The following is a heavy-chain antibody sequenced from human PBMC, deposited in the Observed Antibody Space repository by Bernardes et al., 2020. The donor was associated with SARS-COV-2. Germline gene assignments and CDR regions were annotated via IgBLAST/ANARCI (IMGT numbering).Heavy chain of an antibody. CDR2: ISWNSGSI. J-gene: IGHJ3*02. CDR1: GFTFDDYA. Sequence: GGSLRLSCAASGFTFDDYAMHWVRQAPGKGLEWVSGISWNSGSIGYADSVKGRFTISRDNAKNSLYLQMNSLRAEDTALYYCAKLPQYYYDSSMQHFDIWGQGTTVTVSS. V-gene: IGHV3-9*01. D-gene: IGHD3-22*01. CDR3: AKLPQYYYDSSMQHFDI.